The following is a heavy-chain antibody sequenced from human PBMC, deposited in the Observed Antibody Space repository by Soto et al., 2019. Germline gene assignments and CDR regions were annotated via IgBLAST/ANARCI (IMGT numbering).Heavy chain of an antibody. Sequence: GGSVKVSCKASGYTFTGYYMHWVRQAPGQGLEWMGWINPNSGGTNYAQKFQGWVTMTRDTSISTAYMELSRLRSDDTAVYYCAREVVVAATSRFDYWGQGTLVTVSS. D-gene: IGHD2-15*01. V-gene: IGHV1-2*04. CDR2: INPNSGGT. CDR1: GYTFTGYY. CDR3: AREVVVAATSRFDY. J-gene: IGHJ4*02.